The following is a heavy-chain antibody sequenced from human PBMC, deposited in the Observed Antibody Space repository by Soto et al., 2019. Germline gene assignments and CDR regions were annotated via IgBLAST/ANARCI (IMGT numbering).Heavy chain of an antibody. D-gene: IGHD3-22*01. Sequence: PGGSLRLSCAASGFTFSSYEMNWVRQAPGKGLEWIGYVFYTGRANYNASLKSRVSISLDTSNYQFSLKLSSVTAADTAVYYCARDSYYYDSSGYYLNWFDPWGQGT. CDR3: ARDSYYYDSSGYYLNWFDP. J-gene: IGHJ5*02. V-gene: IGHV4-59*01. CDR2: VFYTGRA. CDR1: GFTFSSYE.